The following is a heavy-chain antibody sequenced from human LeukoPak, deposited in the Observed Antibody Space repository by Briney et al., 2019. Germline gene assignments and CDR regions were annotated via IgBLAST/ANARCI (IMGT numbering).Heavy chain of an antibody. J-gene: IGHJ4*02. CDR3: ARGGSSWQRNYQKVFGY. Sequence: PGGSLRLSCAASGFTFSSYAMSWVRQAPGKGLEWVSAISGSGGSTYYADSVKGRFTISRDNSKNTLYLQMNSLRDEDTAVYYCARGGSSWQRNYQKVFGYWGQGTLVTVSS. CDR1: GFTFSSYA. D-gene: IGHD6-13*01. V-gene: IGHV3-23*01. CDR2: ISGSGGST.